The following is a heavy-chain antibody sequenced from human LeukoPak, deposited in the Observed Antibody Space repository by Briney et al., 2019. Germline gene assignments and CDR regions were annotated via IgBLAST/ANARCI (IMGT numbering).Heavy chain of an antibody. CDR2: INPSGAGT. D-gene: IGHD2-21*01. CDR1: GYTFTGYY. J-gene: IGHJ4*02. CDR3: ARDGGGGGDY. V-gene: IGHV1-46*01. Sequence: ASVKVSCKASGYTFTGYYMHWVRQAPGQGLEWMGWINPSGAGTNYAQKFQGRVTMTRDTSTSTVYVELSSLRSEDTAVYYCARDGGGGGDYWGQGTLVTVSS.